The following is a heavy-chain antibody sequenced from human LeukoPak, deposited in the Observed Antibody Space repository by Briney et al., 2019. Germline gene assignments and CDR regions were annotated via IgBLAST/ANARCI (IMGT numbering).Heavy chain of an antibody. V-gene: IGHV4-39*01. Sequence: SETLSLTCTVPGGSIRSSYYYWGWIRQPPGKGLEWIGSIYDSGSTYYNPSLKSRVTISVDTSKNQFSLKLSSVTAADTAVYYCARQYQYYDFWSGYPYFDYWGQGTLVTVSS. CDR2: IYDSGST. CDR1: GGSIRSSYYY. J-gene: IGHJ4*02. CDR3: ARQYQYYDFWSGYPYFDY. D-gene: IGHD3-3*01.